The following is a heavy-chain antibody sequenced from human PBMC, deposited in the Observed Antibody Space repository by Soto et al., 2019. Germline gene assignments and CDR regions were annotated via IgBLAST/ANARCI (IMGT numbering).Heavy chain of an antibody. D-gene: IGHD2-21*01. V-gene: IGHV3-74*01. CDR3: ARVMDRHAGDYAFDI. J-gene: IGHJ3*02. CDR1: GFTFSSYW. CDR2: INSDGSST. Sequence: PGGSLRLSCAASGFTFSSYWMHWVRQAPGKGLAWVSRINSDGSSTSYADSVKGRFTISRDNAKNTLYLQMNSLRAEDTAVYYCARVMDRHAGDYAFDIWGQGTMVTVSS.